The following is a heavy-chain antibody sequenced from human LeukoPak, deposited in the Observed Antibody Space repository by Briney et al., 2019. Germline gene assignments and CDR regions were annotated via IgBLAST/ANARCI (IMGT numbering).Heavy chain of an antibody. CDR1: GFTFSSYW. Sequence: GGSLRLSCAASGFTFSSYWMIWVRQAPGKGLEWVANIQQDGSEKYYVDSVKGRFTLSRDNAKNSLYPQMNSLRAEDTAVYYCARNPPRYFNWGQGTLVTVSS. CDR3: ARNPPRYFN. J-gene: IGHJ4*02. V-gene: IGHV3-7*05. D-gene: IGHD1-26*01. CDR2: IQQDGSEK.